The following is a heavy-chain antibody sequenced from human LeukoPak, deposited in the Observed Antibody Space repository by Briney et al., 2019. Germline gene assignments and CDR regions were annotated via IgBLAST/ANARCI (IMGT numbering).Heavy chain of an antibody. Sequence: SVKVSCKASGGTFSSYAISWVRQAPGQGLEWMGRIIPIFGIANYAQKFQGRVTITADKSTSTAYMELSSLRPEDTAVYYCARASGDHFDYWGQGTLVTVSS. CDR2: IIPIFGIA. CDR1: GGTFSSYA. CDR3: ARASGDHFDY. V-gene: IGHV1-69*04. D-gene: IGHD4-17*01. J-gene: IGHJ4*02.